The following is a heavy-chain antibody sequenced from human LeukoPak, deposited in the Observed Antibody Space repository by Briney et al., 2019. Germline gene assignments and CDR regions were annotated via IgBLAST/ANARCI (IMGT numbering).Heavy chain of an antibody. CDR2: ISGSGGST. CDR3: VKDRCDRTTCPEV. V-gene: IGHV3-23*01. CDR1: GFTFSSYA. D-gene: IGHD2-2*01. Sequence: GGSLRLSCAASGFTFSSYAMSWVRQAPGKGLEWVSAISGSGGSTYYADSVKGRFTISRDNSKNTLHLQMSSLRAEDTALYYCVKDRCDRTTCPEVWGQGTLVTVSS. J-gene: IGHJ4*02.